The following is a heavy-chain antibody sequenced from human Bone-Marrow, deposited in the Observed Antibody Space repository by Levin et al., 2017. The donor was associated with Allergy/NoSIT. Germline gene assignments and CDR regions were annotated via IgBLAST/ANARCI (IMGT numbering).Heavy chain of an antibody. J-gene: IGHJ6*02. D-gene: IGHD2-2*01. V-gene: IGHV5-51*01. CDR1: GYSFTDYW. CDR3: VRIRYCSTTNCYIVYGLDV. CDR2: IYPDDSNT. Sequence: RGESLKISCKGSGYSFTDYWIGWVRQMPGKGLEWMGIIYPDDSNTRYSPSFQGQVTISADKSISTAYLQWNSLKASDTAMYYCVRIRYCSTTNCYIVYGLDVWGQGTTVTVSS.